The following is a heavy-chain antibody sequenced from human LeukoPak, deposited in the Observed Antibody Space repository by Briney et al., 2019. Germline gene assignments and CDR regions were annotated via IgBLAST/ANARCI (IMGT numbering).Heavy chain of an antibody. V-gene: IGHV3-7*04. Sequence: GGPLRLSCAASGFTFSSYWMSCVRQAPGKGLEWVATIKNDGSEKSYVDSVNGRFTISRDNAKNSLYLQMSGLRAEDTAVYFCATADWFSFDFWGQGTLVTVSS. D-gene: IGHD3-9*01. CDR2: IKNDGSEK. J-gene: IGHJ4*02. CDR1: GFTFSSYW. CDR3: ATADWFSFDF.